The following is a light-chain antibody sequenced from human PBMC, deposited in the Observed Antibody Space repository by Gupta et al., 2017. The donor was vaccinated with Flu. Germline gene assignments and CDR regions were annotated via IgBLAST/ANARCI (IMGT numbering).Light chain of an antibody. J-gene: IGKJ3*01. Sequence: DIVLTQSPGTLSLSPGERATLSCRASQSVSSSYLAWYQQKPGQAPRLLIYGASSRATGIPDRFSGSGSGTDFTLTISRLEPEDFAVYYCQQYGSSPSWGFTFGPGTKVDIK. CDR3: QQYGSSPSWGFT. CDR1: QSVSSSY. CDR2: GAS. V-gene: IGKV3-20*01.